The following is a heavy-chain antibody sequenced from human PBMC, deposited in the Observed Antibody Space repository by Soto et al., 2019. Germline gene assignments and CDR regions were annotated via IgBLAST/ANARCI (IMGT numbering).Heavy chain of an antibody. V-gene: IGHV4-31*03. Sequence: SETLSLTCTVSGASISSGGYYWTWIRHHPGKGRERLGYIHYSGGATYSPSYNPSLKSRIDISVDTSKSLFSLKLTSVSAADRAVYYCSRVPTNYQDSIVYHPFHPWGQGTLVTVSS. CDR3: SRVPTNYQDSIVYHPFHP. D-gene: IGHD3-22*01. J-gene: IGHJ5*02. CDR1: GASISSGGYY. CDR2: IHYSGGATYSP.